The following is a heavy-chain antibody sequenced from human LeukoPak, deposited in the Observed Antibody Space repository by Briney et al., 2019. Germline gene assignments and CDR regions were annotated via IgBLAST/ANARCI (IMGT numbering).Heavy chain of an antibody. J-gene: IGHJ6*02. V-gene: IGHV3-23*01. Sequence: PGGSLRLSCAASGFTFSSYAMSWVRQTPGKGLEWVSAISGSGGSTYYADSVKGRFTISRDNSKNTLFLQMNSLRVEDTAPYYCAKSVAIYFYYGLTSGAKGPRSPSP. CDR3: AKSVAIYFYYGLTS. CDR2: ISGSGGST. D-gene: IGHD3-3*01. CDR1: GFTFSSYA.